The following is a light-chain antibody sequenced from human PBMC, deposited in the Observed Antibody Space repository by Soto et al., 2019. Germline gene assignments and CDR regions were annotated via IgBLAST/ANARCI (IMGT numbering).Light chain of an antibody. J-gene: IGKJ1*01. CDR1: QSVSGGS. CDR2: GAS. Sequence: ESVLTQSPGTLSLSPGERATLSCRASQSVSGGSLAWYQQRPGQAPRLLIYGASSRATGIPDRFSGSGSGTDFTLTITRLEPGDFAVYYCQQYGISPRTFGQGTKVDIK. CDR3: QQYGISPRT. V-gene: IGKV3-20*01.